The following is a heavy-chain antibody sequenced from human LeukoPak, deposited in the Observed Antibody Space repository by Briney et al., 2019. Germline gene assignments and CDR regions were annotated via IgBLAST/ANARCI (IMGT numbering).Heavy chain of an antibody. CDR3: TRVGYIDEGIDY. J-gene: IGHJ4*02. CDR2: IKQDGSKK. V-gene: IGHV3-7*04. CDR1: GFTFSDHY. D-gene: IGHD5-24*01. Sequence: GVSLRLSCAASGFTFSDHYIDWVRQAPGKGLEWVANIKQDGSKKSYVDSVKGRFTISRDNAKNSLYLQMNSLRAEDTAIYYCTRVGYIDEGIDYWGQGTLVTVSS.